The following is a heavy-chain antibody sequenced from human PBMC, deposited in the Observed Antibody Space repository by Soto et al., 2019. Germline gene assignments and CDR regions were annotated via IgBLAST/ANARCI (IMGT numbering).Heavy chain of an antibody. CDR2: IYYSGST. Sequence: QVQLQESGPGLVKPSQTLSLTCTVSGGSISSGDYYWSWISQPPGKGLEWIGYIYYSGSTYYNPYLKSRVTIAVDTSKNQFSLKLYYVTAAETAVYYCDRLYGSSTSCYSYFEYWGQGTLVTVSS. J-gene: IGHJ4*02. V-gene: IGHV4-30-4*01. CDR1: GGSISSGDYY. D-gene: IGHD2-2*02. CDR3: DRLYGSSTSCYSYFEY.